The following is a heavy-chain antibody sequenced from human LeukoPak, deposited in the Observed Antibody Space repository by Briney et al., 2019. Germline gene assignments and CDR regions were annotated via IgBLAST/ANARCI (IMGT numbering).Heavy chain of an antibody. CDR3: ARIKDRSGSDTLGWFDP. CDR2: INPNSGGT. Sequence: ASVKVSCKASGYTFTGYYMHWVRQAPGQGLEWMGWINPNSGGTNYAQKFQGRVTMTRDTSISTAYMELSRLRSDDTAVYYCARIKDRSGSDTLGWFDPWGQGTLVTVSS. J-gene: IGHJ5*02. V-gene: IGHV1-2*02. D-gene: IGHD1-26*01. CDR1: GYTFTGYY.